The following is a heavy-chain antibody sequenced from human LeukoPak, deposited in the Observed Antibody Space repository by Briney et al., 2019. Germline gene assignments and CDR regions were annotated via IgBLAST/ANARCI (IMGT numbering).Heavy chain of an antibody. Sequence: GRSLRLSCAASRFTFSNYAMSWVRQAPGKGLEWVSTISGSRGSTYYADSVKGRFTISRDNSKNTLYLQMNSLRAEDTAVYYCAKNHYYGVLGLFQNWGQGTLVTVSS. CDR1: RFTFSNYA. CDR2: ISGSRGST. CDR3: AKNHYYGVLGLFQN. D-gene: IGHD3-10*01. V-gene: IGHV3-23*01. J-gene: IGHJ1*01.